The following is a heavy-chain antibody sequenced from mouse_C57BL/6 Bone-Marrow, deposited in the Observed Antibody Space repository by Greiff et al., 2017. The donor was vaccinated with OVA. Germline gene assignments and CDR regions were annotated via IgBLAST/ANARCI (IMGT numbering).Heavy chain of an antibody. CDR2: LYPRSGNT. Sequence: QVQLQQSGAALARPGASVKLSCKASCYTFTSYCISWVKQRPGQGLEWIGELYPRSGNTNYNEKFKSKATLTADKSSSTAYMGLRSLTSVDFAVYVSAIPYYGSSHYFDYGGQGTTLTVSS. D-gene: IGHD1-1*01. CDR3: AIPYYGSSHYFDY. CDR1: CYTFTSYC. J-gene: IGHJ2*01. V-gene: IGHV1-81*01.